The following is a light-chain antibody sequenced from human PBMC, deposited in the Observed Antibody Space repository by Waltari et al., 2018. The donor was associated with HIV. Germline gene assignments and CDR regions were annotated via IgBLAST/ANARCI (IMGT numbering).Light chain of an antibody. CDR1: QNVGRF. Sequence: EVVLTQSPATLSLSPGETATLSCTASQNVGRFLAWYQKKPGQAPRLLIHDASNRAPCVPARFSALAAGTDFTLSISSLEPEDFAVYYCQQRSNWPPITFGQGTRLEIK. J-gene: IGKJ5*01. V-gene: IGKV3-11*01. CDR2: DAS. CDR3: QQRSNWPPIT.